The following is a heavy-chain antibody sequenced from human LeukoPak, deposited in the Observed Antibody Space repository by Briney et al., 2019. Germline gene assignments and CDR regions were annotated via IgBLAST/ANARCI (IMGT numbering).Heavy chain of an antibody. J-gene: IGHJ1*01. CDR1: GYTFSNYW. CDR2: IYPDDSDT. V-gene: IGHV5-51*01. CDR3: AIFGDKCGSGRYGDS. D-gene: IGHD3-10*01. Sequence: GESLKISGKGFGYTFSNYWIGWVRKMPGKGLELMGIIYPDDSDTRYSPSFRGHATIAAYKSITTSFLHWISLKASDTPMYYCAIFGDKCGSGRYGDSWGEGTLVTVSS.